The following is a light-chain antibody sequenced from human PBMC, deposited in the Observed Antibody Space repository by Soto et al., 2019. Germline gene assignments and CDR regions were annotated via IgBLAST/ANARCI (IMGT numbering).Light chain of an antibody. V-gene: IGKV2-28*01. Sequence: DIVMTQSPLSLPVTPGEPASISCRSSQSLLHSNGYNYLDWYLQKPGQSPQLLNYLGSNRASGVPDRFSSRGSGTNITLKISRVEAEDVGVYYCMQALQTPPTFGQGTRLEI. CDR2: LGS. CDR1: QSLLHSNGYNY. J-gene: IGKJ5*01. CDR3: MQALQTPPT.